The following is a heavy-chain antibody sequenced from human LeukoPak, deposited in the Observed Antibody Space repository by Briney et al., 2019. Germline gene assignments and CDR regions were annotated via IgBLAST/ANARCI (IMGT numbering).Heavy chain of an antibody. V-gene: IGHV1-8*01. CDR2: MNPNSGNT. J-gene: IGHJ6*02. Sequence: ASVKVSCKASGYTFTSYDINWVRQATGQGLEWMGWMNPNSGNTGYAQKFQGRVTMTRNTSISTAYMELSSLRSEDTAVYYCARVKGYCSGGSCYWSPYGMDVWGQGTTVTVSS. D-gene: IGHD2-15*01. CDR3: ARVKGYCSGGSCYWSPYGMDV. CDR1: GYTFTSYD.